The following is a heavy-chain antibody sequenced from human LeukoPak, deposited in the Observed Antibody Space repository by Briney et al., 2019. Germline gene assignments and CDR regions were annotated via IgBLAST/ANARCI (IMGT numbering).Heavy chain of an antibody. J-gene: IGHJ6*02. V-gene: IGHV3-23*01. CDR1: GFTFSSYA. CDR3: AKDLGYCSSTSCYTDYGMDV. D-gene: IGHD2-2*02. CDR2: ISGSGGST. Sequence: GGSLRLSCAASGFTFSSYAMSWVRQAPGKGLEWVSVISGSGGSTYYADSVKGRFTISRDNSKNTLYLQMNSLRAEDTAVYYCAKDLGYCSSTSCYTDYGMDVWGQGTTVTVSS.